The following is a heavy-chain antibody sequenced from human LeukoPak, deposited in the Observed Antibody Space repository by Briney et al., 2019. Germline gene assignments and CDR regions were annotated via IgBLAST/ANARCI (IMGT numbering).Heavy chain of an antibody. CDR1: GGSISSSSYY. Sequence: SETLSLTCTVSGGSISSSSYYWGWIRQPPGKGLEWIGSIYYSGSTYYNPSLKSRVTISVDTSKNQFSLKLSSVTAADTAVYYCARVAALVPNYYMDVWGKGTTVTVSS. D-gene: IGHD2-15*01. V-gene: IGHV4-39*07. J-gene: IGHJ6*03. CDR3: ARVAALVPNYYMDV. CDR2: IYYSGST.